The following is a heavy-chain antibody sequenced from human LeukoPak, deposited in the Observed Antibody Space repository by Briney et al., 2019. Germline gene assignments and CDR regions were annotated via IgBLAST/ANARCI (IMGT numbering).Heavy chain of an antibody. CDR3: TKDTYCSGTTCNGGPGDY. D-gene: IGHD2-15*01. CDR1: GGSISSQC. CDR2: IYASGST. J-gene: IGHJ4*02. Sequence: ASETLSLTCTVSGGSISSQCWSWLRHPAGKGLEWIGRIYASGSTNYNPSLKSRVTMSVDTSKNQFSLKLSSVTAADTAVFYCTKDTYCSGTTCNGGPGDYWGQGILVTVSS. V-gene: IGHV4-4*07.